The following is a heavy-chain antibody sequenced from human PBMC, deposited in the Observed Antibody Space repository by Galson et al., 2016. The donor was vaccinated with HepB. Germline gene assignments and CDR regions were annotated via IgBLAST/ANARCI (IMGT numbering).Heavy chain of an antibody. CDR2: IYYSGST. J-gene: IGHJ4*02. V-gene: IGHV4-31*03. CDR3: ASWGYSSSRYSDY. D-gene: IGHD6-13*01. CDR1: GGSIRSGGYY. Sequence: TLSLTCTVSGGSIRSGGYYWNWIRQYPGKGLEWIGYIYYSGSTYYNPSPRSRVTISADTSKNQFSLKLSSVTAADTAVYYCASWGYSSSRYSDYWGQGTLVTVSS.